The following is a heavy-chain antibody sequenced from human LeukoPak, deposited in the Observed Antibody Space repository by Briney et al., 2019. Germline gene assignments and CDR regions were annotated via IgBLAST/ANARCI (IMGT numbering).Heavy chain of an antibody. D-gene: IGHD5-24*01. J-gene: IGHJ4*02. CDR1: RFTFSNYW. V-gene: IGHV3-7*01. CDR3: ATSRDGSKYRELSH. CDR2: IKQDGSEQ. Sequence: PGGSLRLSCAASRFTFSNYWMNWIRQAPGKGLGWVANIKQDGSEQSYVDSVKGRFTISRDNAKNSLYLQINALRAEDTAVYYCATSRDGSKYRELSHWGQGTLVTVSS.